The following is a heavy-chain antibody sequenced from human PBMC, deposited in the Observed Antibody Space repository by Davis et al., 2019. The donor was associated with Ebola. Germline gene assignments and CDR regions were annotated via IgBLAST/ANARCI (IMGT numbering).Heavy chain of an antibody. V-gene: IGHV3-30*02. D-gene: IGHD4-23*01. Sequence: PGGSLRLSCAASGFTFSNYAIHWVRQAPGKGLEWAALIRSDGSDKYYADSVKDRFSISRDNSRNTVYLQMNSLRPEDTAVYYCARDSTTVVSQKQFDYWGQGTLVTVSS. CDR2: IRSDGSDK. CDR3: ARDSTTVVSQKQFDY. CDR1: GFTFSNYA. J-gene: IGHJ4*02.